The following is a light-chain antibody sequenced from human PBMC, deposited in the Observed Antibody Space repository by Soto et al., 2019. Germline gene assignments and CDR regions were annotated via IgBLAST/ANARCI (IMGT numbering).Light chain of an antibody. CDR2: DVS. V-gene: IGLV2-8*01. J-gene: IGLJ1*01. CDR3: SSYAGSNNLV. CDR1: SSDVGGYNY. Sequence: QSALTQPPSASGSLGQSVTISCTGTSSDVGGYNYVSWYQQHPGKAPKLLIYDVSYRPSGVPDRFSGSKSGNTASLTVSGLQAKDETDYYCSSYAGSNNLVFGTGTKLTVL.